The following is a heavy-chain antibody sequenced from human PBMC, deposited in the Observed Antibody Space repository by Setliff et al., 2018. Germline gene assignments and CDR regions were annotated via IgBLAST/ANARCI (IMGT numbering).Heavy chain of an antibody. Sequence: GASVKVSCKTSGYTFTNYGITWVRQAPGQGLEWMGWINNYNTNTNYAQKLQGRVAMTTDTSTSTAYMELRVLRSEDTAVYYCARDVTGSHSGRLDSWGQGTLVTVSS. CDR1: GYTFTNYG. V-gene: IGHV1-18*01. D-gene: IGHD1-26*01. J-gene: IGHJ4*02. CDR2: INNYNTNT. CDR3: ARDVTGSHSGRLDS.